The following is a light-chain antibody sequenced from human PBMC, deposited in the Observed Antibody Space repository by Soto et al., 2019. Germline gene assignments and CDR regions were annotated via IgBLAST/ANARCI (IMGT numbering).Light chain of an antibody. CDR3: QQYNSWPLT. CDR1: QSVSSN. Sequence: EIVMTQSPATLSLSPGERATISCGASQSVSSNLAWYQLKPGQAPRLLIYGASTRATGIPARFGGSGSGTEFTLTISCLQSEYVALYYCQQYNSWPLTCGGGTKVEFK. V-gene: IGKV3-15*01. CDR2: GAS. J-gene: IGKJ4*01.